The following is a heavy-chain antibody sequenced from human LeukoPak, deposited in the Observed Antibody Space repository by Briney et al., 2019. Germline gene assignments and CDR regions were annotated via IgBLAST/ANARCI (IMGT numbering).Heavy chain of an antibody. CDR2: ITLSSSSI. Sequence: GGSLRLSCVASGFTFNYYWMSWVRQAPGKGLEWVSYITLSSSSIYYADSVKGRFTISRDNAKNSLYLQMNSLRAEDTAVYYCAREPTYSSSWYTSCDYWGQGTLVTVSS. D-gene: IGHD6-13*01. V-gene: IGHV3-48*01. CDR1: GFTFNYYW. CDR3: AREPTYSSSWYTSCDY. J-gene: IGHJ4*02.